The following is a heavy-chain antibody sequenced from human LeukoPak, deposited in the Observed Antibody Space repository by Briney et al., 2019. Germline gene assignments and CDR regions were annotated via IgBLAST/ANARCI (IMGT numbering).Heavy chain of an antibody. CDR3: ARDNGWSADF. CDR2: ISGSSGII. CDR1: GFTFNTYT. V-gene: IGHV3-48*01. J-gene: IGHJ4*02. Sequence: PGGSLRLSCAASGFTFNTYTMNWVRQAPGKGLEWVSYISGSSGIIDYADSVRGRFTISRDNAKNSLFLQMNSLRAEDTAIYYCARDNGWSADFWGQGTLVTVSS. D-gene: IGHD2-15*01.